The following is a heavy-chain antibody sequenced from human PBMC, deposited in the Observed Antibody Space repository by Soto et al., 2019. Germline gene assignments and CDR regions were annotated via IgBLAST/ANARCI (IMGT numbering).Heavy chain of an antibody. J-gene: IGHJ3*02. CDR2: ISNDGGDK. CDR3: AKEIFDSSGFYPSLDALDI. Sequence: QVQLAESGGGVVQPGRSVTITCAASGFTLGTYGMHWVRQAPGKGLEWVAVISNDGGDKYYSDSVMGRFTISRDNSKNTLFLQMNSLRAEDTAVYFCAKEIFDSSGFYPSLDALDIWGQGTVVTVSS. CDR1: GFTLGTYG. V-gene: IGHV3-30*18. D-gene: IGHD3-22*01.